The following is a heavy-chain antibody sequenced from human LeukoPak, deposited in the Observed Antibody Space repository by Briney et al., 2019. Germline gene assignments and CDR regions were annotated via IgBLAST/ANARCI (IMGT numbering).Heavy chain of an antibody. D-gene: IGHD3/OR15-3a*01. V-gene: IGHV3-23*01. CDR1: RFTYVSYA. CDR3: AFIPVGGLVISNSDY. CDR2: IGGSGATT. J-gene: IGHJ4*02. Sequence: GGSLRLSCEASRFTYVSYAMTWVRQAPGKGLEWVSSIGGSGATTYYADSVKGRFTVSADNSKNTLYLQMYSLRAEDTAVYYCAFIPVGGLVISNSDYWGQGTRVTVSS.